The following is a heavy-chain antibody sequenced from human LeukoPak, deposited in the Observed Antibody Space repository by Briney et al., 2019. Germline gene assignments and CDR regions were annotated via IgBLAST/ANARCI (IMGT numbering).Heavy chain of an antibody. V-gene: IGHV4-38-2*02. D-gene: IGHD4-11*01. CDR3: ARDLFPSTTAYFDY. J-gene: IGHJ4*02. CDR1: GYSISSGYY. Sequence: SETLSLTCSVSGYSISSGYYWGWIRQPPGKGLEWIGSIYHSGSTYYNPSLKSRVTISLDTSKNQFSLKVRSVTAADTAVYYCARDLFPSTTAYFDYWGQGTLVTVSS. CDR2: IYHSGST.